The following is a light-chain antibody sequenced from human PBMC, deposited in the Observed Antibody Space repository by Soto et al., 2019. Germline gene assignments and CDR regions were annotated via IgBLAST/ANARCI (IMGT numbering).Light chain of an antibody. V-gene: IGLV2-11*01. J-gene: IGLJ1*01. CDR3: CSYAGRYADV. CDR2: DVS. Sequence: QSALTPPPSVSGSPGQSVSISCTGGSSDVGGCNYVSWYQHHPGKAPKLMIYDVSKRPSGVPDRFSGSKSGNTASLTISGLQIEDDSDYYCCSYAGRYADVFGTGTKV. CDR1: SSDVGGCNY.